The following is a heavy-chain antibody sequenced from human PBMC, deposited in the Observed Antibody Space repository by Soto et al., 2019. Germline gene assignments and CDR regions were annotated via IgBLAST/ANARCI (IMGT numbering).Heavy chain of an antibody. CDR1: GGSISSGGYY. J-gene: IGHJ5*02. CDR3: ARTYYDFWGGYYSPHSWFDP. V-gene: IGHV4-31*03. CDR2: TYYSGST. Sequence: NPSETLSLTCTVSGGSISSGGYYWSWIRQHPGKGLEWIGYTYYSGSTYSNPYLKSRVTISVDTSKNQFSLQLSSVTAADTAVYYCARTYYDFWGGYYSPHSWFDPWGQGTLVTVSS. D-gene: IGHD3-3*01.